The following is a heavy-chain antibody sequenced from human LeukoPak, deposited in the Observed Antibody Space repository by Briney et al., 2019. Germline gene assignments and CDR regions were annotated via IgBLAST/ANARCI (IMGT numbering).Heavy chain of an antibody. CDR1: GGSISSYY. V-gene: IGHV4-59*13. Sequence: PSETLSLTCTVSGGSISSYYWSWIRQPPGKGLEWIGYIYYSGSTNYNPSLESRATILVDTSKDQFSLNLSSVTAADTAVYYCARGVYIAAAQYGYWGQGTLVTVSS. CDR3: ARGVYIAAAQYGY. J-gene: IGHJ4*02. D-gene: IGHD6-13*01. CDR2: IYYSGST.